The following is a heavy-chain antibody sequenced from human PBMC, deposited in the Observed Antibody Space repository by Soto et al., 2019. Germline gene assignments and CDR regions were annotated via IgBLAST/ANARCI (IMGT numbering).Heavy chain of an antibody. Sequence: QVQLVESGGGVVQPGRSLRLSCAASGFTFSSYGMHWVRQAPGKGLEWVAVISYDGSNKYYADSVKGRFTISRDNSKNTLYMQMNSLSAEDTAVYYCAKDRDTMVRGLIYYYYGMDVWGQGTTVTVSS. D-gene: IGHD3-10*01. CDR2: ISYDGSNK. CDR1: GFTFSSYG. J-gene: IGHJ6*02. V-gene: IGHV3-30*18. CDR3: AKDRDTMVRGLIYYYYGMDV.